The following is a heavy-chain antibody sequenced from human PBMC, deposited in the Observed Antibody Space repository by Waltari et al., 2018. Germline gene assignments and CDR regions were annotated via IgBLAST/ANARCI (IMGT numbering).Heavy chain of an antibody. Sequence: QVQLVQSGAEVKKPGASVKVSCKASGYIFTSSYMQWVRQAPRQGLEWMGIINPGVGSTSYAQKFQGRVTMTRDTSTSTVYMELSSLRSEDTAVYYCARDTGALWMDVWGQGTTVTVSS. CDR1: GYIFTSSY. J-gene: IGHJ6*02. CDR2: INPGVGST. V-gene: IGHV1-46*01. D-gene: IGHD2-21*01. CDR3: ARDTGALWMDV.